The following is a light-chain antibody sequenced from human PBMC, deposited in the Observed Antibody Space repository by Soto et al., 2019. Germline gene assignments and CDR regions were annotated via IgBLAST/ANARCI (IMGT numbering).Light chain of an antibody. CDR2: RNN. CDR3: AAWDDSLTVHVV. Sequence: QSVLTQPPSASGTPGQRVTISCSGSSSNIGSNYVYWYQHLPGTAPKLLIYRNNQRPSGVPDRFSGSKSGTSASLAISGLRSEDEAHYYCAAWDDSLTVHVVFGGGTKVTVL. CDR1: SSNIGSNY. J-gene: IGLJ2*01. V-gene: IGLV1-47*01.